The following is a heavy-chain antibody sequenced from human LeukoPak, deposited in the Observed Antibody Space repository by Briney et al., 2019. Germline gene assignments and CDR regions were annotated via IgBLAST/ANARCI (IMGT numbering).Heavy chain of an antibody. Sequence: ADTLSLTGTVSGGSISSYYLSWIRQPAGKGLEWIGRIYTSGSTNYNPSLESRVTMSVDTSKNQFSLKLSSVTAADTAVYYCARDDYGDYGWAFDIWGQGTMVTVSS. D-gene: IGHD4-17*01. CDR2: IYTSGST. J-gene: IGHJ3*02. CDR3: ARDDYGDYGWAFDI. V-gene: IGHV4-4*07. CDR1: GGSISSYY.